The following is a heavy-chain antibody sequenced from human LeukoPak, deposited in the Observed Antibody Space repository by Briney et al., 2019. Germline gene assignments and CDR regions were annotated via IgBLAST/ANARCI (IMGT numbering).Heavy chain of an antibody. Sequence: PGGSLRLSCAASGFTLDDYGMSWVRQVAGQGLEYVSGIDWNGASTGYADSVKGRFTISRDNAKNTLYLQMNSLRAEDTAVYYCARDCGGDCSDAFDIWGQGTMVTVSS. CDR3: ARDCGGDCSDAFDI. CDR1: GFTLDDYG. J-gene: IGHJ3*02. CDR2: IDWNGAST. V-gene: IGHV3-20*04. D-gene: IGHD2-21*02.